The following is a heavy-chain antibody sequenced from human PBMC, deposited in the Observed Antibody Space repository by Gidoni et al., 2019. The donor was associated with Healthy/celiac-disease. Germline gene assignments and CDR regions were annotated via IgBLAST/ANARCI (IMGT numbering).Heavy chain of an antibody. J-gene: IGHJ4*02. CDR3: TTLVGAPVDH. CDR2: VKSKTEGGTT. V-gene: IGHV3-15*01. Sequence: EVQLVESGGGVVKPGGSLRLTCAASGFTFSNAWMNWVRQAPGKGLEWVGRVKSKTEGGTTEYAAPVKGRFTISRDDSKNTLYLQMNSLKTEDTAVYYCTTLVGAPVDHWGQGTLVTVSS. CDR1: GFTFSNAW. D-gene: IGHD1-26*01.